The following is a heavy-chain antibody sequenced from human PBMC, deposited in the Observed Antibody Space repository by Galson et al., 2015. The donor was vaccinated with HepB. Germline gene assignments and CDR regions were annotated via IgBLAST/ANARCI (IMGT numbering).Heavy chain of an antibody. D-gene: IGHD5-12*01. Sequence: SLRLSCAASTFIFSTYSMNWVRQAPGKGLEWLSYISSSSPTIYYADSVKGRFTISRDNAKNSLYLQMNSLRAKDTAVYYCVFLRGNDLKPLDYWGQGILVTVSS. CDR3: VFLRGNDLKPLDY. CDR2: ISSSSPTI. V-gene: IGHV3-48*04. CDR1: TFIFSTYS. J-gene: IGHJ4*02.